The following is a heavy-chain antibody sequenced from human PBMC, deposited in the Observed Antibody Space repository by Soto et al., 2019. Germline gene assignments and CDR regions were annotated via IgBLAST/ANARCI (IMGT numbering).Heavy chain of an antibody. CDR2: IWYDGDKE. CDR3: ARAYWEGNDAFHT. J-gene: IGHJ3*02. V-gene: IGHV3-33*01. Sequence: QLHLVESGGGVVRPGGSVRLSCAASGFTFSNYVMHWARQAPGKGLEWLALIWYDGDKENYADSVKGRFTISRDNSNSTLYLQMNSLRAEDTAVYYCARAYWEGNDAFHTWGQGTLLSVSS. CDR1: GFTFSNYV. D-gene: IGHD1-26*01.